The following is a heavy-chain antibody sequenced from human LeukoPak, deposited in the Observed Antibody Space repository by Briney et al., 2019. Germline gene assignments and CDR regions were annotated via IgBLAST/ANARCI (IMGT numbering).Heavy chain of an antibody. J-gene: IGHJ4*02. CDR3: ATDLGYCSGGSCRDY. V-gene: IGHV1-24*01. CDR1: GYTLSELC. D-gene: IGHD2-15*01. Sequence: VAAVKVSCKVSGYTLSELCMDWVNQAAGKGRELMERIDPEDGETIYAQKFQGRVTMTEDTSTDTAYMELSSLRSEDTAVYYCATDLGYCSGGSCRDYWGQGTLVTVSS. CDR2: IDPEDGET.